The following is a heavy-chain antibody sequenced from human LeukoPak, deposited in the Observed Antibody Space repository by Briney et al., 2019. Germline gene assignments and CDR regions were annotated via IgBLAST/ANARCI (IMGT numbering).Heavy chain of an antibody. Sequence: GGSLRLSCAASGFTFDDYAMHWVRQAPGKGLEWVSGISWNSGSIGYADSVKGRFTISRDNAKNSLYLQMNSLRAEDTALYYCAKDPGYYYGSGSEYYFDYWGQGTLVTVSS. D-gene: IGHD3-10*01. V-gene: IGHV3-9*01. CDR2: ISWNSGSI. CDR3: AKDPGYYYGSGSEYYFDY. CDR1: GFTFDDYA. J-gene: IGHJ4*02.